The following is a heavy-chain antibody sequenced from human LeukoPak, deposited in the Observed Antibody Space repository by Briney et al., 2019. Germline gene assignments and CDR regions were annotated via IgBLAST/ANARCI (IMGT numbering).Heavy chain of an antibody. D-gene: IGHD3-10*01. CDR2: ICSSGST. Sequence: SETLSLTCTVSGGSVSSYCWIWIRQPAGKGLEWIGRICSSGSTIYNPSLKSRVTMSLDMSTNHFSLELTSVTAADTAVYYCARDRASDGSDQLDPWGQGTLVTVSS. CDR3: ARDRASDGSDQLDP. V-gene: IGHV4-4*07. J-gene: IGHJ5*02. CDR1: GGSVSSYC.